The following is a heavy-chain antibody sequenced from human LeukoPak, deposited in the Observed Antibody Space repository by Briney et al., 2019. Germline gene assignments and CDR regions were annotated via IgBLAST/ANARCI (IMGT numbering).Heavy chain of an antibody. V-gene: IGHV4-59*08. D-gene: IGHD6-19*01. CDR3: ATDFGDSSGWYRF. Sequence: SETLSLTCTVSGGSISSYYWSWIRQPPGKGLEFIGHFYSSGSTNYNPSLKSRVSISVDTSKNQFPLEVTSVTAADTAVYYCATDFGDSSGWYRFWGQGALVAVSS. J-gene: IGHJ4*02. CDR2: FYSSGST. CDR1: GGSISSYY.